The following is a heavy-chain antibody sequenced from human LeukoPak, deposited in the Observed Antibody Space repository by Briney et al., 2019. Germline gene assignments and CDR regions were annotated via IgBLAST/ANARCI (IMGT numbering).Heavy chain of an antibody. CDR1: GFTFSSYS. V-gene: IGHV3-21*01. D-gene: IGHD3-22*01. J-gene: IGHJ4*02. Sequence: GGSLRLSCAASGFTFSSYSMNWVRQAPGKGLEWVSSISSSSSYIYYADSVKGRFTISRDNAKNSLYLQMNSLRAEDTAVYYCARDPIDLNYYDSSGSFDYWGQGTLVTVSS. CDR2: ISSSSSYI. CDR3: ARDPIDLNYYDSSGSFDY.